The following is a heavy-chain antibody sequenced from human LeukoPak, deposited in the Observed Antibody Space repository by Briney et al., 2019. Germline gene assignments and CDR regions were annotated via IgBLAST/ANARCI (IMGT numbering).Heavy chain of an antibody. Sequence: GASVKVSCKASGYTFTSYDMNWVRQAPGQGLEWMGWTNTNTGNPTYAQGFTGRFVFSLDTSVTTAYLQISSLKAEDTAVYYCARLTVWGSYRDLDYWGQGTLVTVSS. CDR2: TNTNTGNP. V-gene: IGHV7-4-1*02. D-gene: IGHD3-16*02. J-gene: IGHJ4*02. CDR3: ARLTVWGSYRDLDY. CDR1: GYTFTSYD.